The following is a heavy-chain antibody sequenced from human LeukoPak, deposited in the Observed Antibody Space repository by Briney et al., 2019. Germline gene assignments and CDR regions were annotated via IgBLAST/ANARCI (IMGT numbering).Heavy chain of an antibody. Sequence: ASVKVSCKASGGTFSSYAISWVRQAPGQGLEWMGIINPSGGSTSYAQKFQGRVTMTRDTSTSTVYMELSSLRSEDTAVYYCARSLTVSDYMDVWGKGTTVTVSS. J-gene: IGHJ6*03. CDR2: INPSGGST. D-gene: IGHD2-8*01. CDR3: ARSLTVSDYMDV. V-gene: IGHV1-46*01. CDR1: GGTFSSYA.